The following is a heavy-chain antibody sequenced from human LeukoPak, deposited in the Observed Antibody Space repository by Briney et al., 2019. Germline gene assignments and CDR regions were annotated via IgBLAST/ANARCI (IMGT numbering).Heavy chain of an antibody. CDR1: GGSISTYY. CDR2: IYYSGST. Sequence: SETLSLTCTVSGGSISTYYWSWIRQPPGKGLEWIGYIYYSGSTNYNPSLKSRVTISVDTSKNQFSLKLSSVTAAGTALYYCARGPISAVAGVFDYWGQGTLVTVSS. CDR3: ARGPISAVAGVFDY. J-gene: IGHJ4*02. V-gene: IGHV4-59*01. D-gene: IGHD6-19*01.